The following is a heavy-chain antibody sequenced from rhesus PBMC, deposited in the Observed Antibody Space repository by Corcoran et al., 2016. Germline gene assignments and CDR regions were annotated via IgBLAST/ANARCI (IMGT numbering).Heavy chain of an antibody. J-gene: IGHJ6*01. CDR3: AKGYYYSGSYGLDS. CDR2: IAGNSAST. Sequence: QVKLQQWGEGLVKPSETLSLTCAVYGGSITGYYWSWIRQLPGTGLEWIGKIAGNSASTTYNPSLKNRVSISTDPSKNQFSLKLSSVPAADTAVYYCAKGYYYSGSYGLDSWGQGVVVTVSS. CDR1: GGSITGYY. V-gene: IGHV4-73*01. D-gene: IGHD3-16*01.